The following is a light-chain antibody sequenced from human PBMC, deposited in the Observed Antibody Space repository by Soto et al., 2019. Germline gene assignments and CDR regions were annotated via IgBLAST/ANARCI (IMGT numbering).Light chain of an antibody. CDR1: QSISGW. J-gene: IGKJ1*01. Sequence: DIQMTQSPSTLSASLGDRVTITCRASQSISGWLAWYQQKPGKAPKLLIYAASTLQSGVPSRFSGSGSGTDFTLTISCLQSEDFATYYCQQYYSYSWTFGQGTKVDI. V-gene: IGKV1-5*01. CDR2: AAS. CDR3: QQYYSYSWT.